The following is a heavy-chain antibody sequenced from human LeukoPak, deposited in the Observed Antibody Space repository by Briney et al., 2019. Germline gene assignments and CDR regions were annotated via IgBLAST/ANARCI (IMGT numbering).Heavy chain of an antibody. CDR3: AKLTYYYDSSGPFDY. CDR2: ISGSGGST. D-gene: IGHD3-22*01. V-gene: IGHV3-23*01. Sequence: GGSLRLSCAASGFTFSSYAMSWVRQAPGKGLEWVSAISGSGGSTYYADSVKGRFTISRDNSKNTLYLQMNSLRAEDTAVYYCAKLTYYYDSSGPFDYWGQGTLVAVSS. CDR1: GFTFSSYA. J-gene: IGHJ4*02.